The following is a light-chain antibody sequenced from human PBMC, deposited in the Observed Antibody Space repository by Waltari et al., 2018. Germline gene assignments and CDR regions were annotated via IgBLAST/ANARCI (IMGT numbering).Light chain of an antibody. CDR3: MQGTQWPRS. CDR1: QSLVHGDGDTY. Sequence: CRSSQSLVHGDGDTYLSWFQQRPGQSPRRLIYKVSNRDSGVPDRFSGSGSGTDFTLKISRVEADDIAIYYCMQGTQWPRSFGQGTKVEIE. CDR2: KVS. J-gene: IGKJ1*01. V-gene: IGKV2-30*02.